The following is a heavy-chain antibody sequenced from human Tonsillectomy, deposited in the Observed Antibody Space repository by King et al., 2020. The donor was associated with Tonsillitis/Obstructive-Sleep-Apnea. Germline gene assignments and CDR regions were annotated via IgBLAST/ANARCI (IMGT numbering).Heavy chain of an antibody. CDR3: ARTDTTADYGMDV. CDR2: IWYDGSNK. CDR1: GFTFTTYG. V-gene: IGHV3-33*01. J-gene: IGHJ6*02. Sequence: VQLVESGGGVVQPGRSLRVSCAASGFTFTTYGMHWVRQAPGKGLEWVAVIWYDGSNKYYADSVKGRFTISRDNSKNTLYLQMNSLRAEDTAVYYCARTDTTADYGMDVWGQGTTVTVSS. D-gene: IGHD4-17*01.